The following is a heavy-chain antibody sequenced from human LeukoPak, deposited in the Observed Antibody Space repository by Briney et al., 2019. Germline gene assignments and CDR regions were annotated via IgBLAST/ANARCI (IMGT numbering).Heavy chain of an antibody. V-gene: IGHV3-7*01. Sequence: PGGSLRVSCAASGFTFSTYWMSWVRQAPGKGLEWVANIKQDGSEKYYLDSVKGRFTISRDDPNNSLYLQLDSLRVEDTAVYFCARGRLRDYWGQGTLVTVSS. D-gene: IGHD4/OR15-4a*01. J-gene: IGHJ4*02. CDR2: IKQDGSEK. CDR3: ARGRLRDY. CDR1: GFTFSTYW.